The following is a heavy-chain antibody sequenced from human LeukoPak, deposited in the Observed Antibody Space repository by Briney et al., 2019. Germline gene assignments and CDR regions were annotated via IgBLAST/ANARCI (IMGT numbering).Heavy chain of an antibody. D-gene: IGHD5-24*01. CDR2: IKQDGSEK. CDR1: EFTFSSYW. J-gene: IGHJ3*02. V-gene: IGHV3-7*01. CDR3: TRQKMATHSHDGFDI. Sequence: GGSLRLSCAPSEFTFSSYWMSWVRQSPGKGLVWVANIKQDGSEKYYVDSVKGRFTISRDNAKNSLYLQMNSLRAEDTAVYYCTRQKMATHSHDGFDIWGQGTMVTVSS.